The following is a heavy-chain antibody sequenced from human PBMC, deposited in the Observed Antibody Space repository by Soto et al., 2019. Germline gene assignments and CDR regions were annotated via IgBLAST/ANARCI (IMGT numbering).Heavy chain of an antibody. V-gene: IGHV3-30*18. CDR2: ISYDGSNR. D-gene: IGHD3-10*01. J-gene: IGHJ6*02. CDR1: GFTLRSYG. Sequence: PGGSLRLSCAASGFTLRSYGMHWVRQAPDNGLGWVAVISYDGSNRYYADSVWGRFTISRDNSRNTLYLQMSSLSAEDTAFYYCAKDVSALVRGIPPYYYYGKDDLDQGTTVTVSS. CDR3: AKDVSALVRGIPPYYYYGKDD.